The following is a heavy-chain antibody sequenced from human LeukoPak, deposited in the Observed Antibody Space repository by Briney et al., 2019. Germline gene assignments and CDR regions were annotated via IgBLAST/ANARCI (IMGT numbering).Heavy chain of an antibody. Sequence: ASVKVSCKASGDTFTSYGISWVRQAPGQGLEWMGWISAYNGNTNYAQKLQGRVTMTTDTSTSTAYMELRSLRSDDTAVYYCARDRIAVAGEGRWLAEYFQHWGQGTLVTVSS. CDR1: GDTFTSYG. D-gene: IGHD6-19*01. V-gene: IGHV1-18*04. CDR2: ISAYNGNT. J-gene: IGHJ1*01. CDR3: ARDRIAVAGEGRWLAEYFQH.